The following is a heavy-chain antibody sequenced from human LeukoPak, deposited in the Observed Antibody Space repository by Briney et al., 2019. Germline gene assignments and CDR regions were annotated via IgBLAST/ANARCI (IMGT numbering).Heavy chain of an antibody. J-gene: IGHJ3*02. V-gene: IGHV1-2*02. CDR3: ARFKVSDWDAFDI. Sequence: ASVKVSCKASGYTFTGYHMHWVRQAPGQGLEWMGWINPNSGGTNYAQKFQGRVTMTRDTSISTAYMELSRLRSDDTAVYYCARFKVSDWDAFDIWGQGTMVTVSS. D-gene: IGHD2-21*01. CDR2: INPNSGGT. CDR1: GYTFTGYH.